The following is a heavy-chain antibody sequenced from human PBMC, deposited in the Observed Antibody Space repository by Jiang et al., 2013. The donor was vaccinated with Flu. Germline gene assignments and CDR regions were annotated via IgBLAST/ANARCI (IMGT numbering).Heavy chain of an antibody. V-gene: IGHV5-51*01. J-gene: IGHJ5*02. Sequence: GAEVKKPGESLKISCKGSGYSFTSYWIGWVRQMPGKGLEWMGIIYPGDSDTRYSPSFQGQVTISADKSISTAYLQWSSLKASDTAMYYCARQPGYSSSWYNWFDPWGQGTLVTVSS. CDR3: ARQPGYSSSWYNWFDP. D-gene: IGHD6-13*01. CDR2: IYPGDSDT. CDR1: GYSFTSYW.